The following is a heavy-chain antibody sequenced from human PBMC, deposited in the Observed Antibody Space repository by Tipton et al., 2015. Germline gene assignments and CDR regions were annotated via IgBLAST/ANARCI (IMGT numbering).Heavy chain of an antibody. J-gene: IGHJ4*02. Sequence: SLRLSCAASGFTFSSYWMNWVRQAPGKGLEWVGRIKTKVYGGTIDYAAPVKGRFTISKDDSKNTLFLQMDSLKAEDTGVYYYTTDPSPPGSGSNSDFWGQGTLVTVSS. V-gene: IGHV3-15*07. CDR2: IKTKVYGGTI. CDR3: TTDPSPPGSGSNSDF. D-gene: IGHD6-25*01. CDR1: GFTFSSYW.